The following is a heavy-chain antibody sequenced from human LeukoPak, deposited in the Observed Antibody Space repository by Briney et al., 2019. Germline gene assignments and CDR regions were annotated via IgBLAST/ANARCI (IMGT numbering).Heavy chain of an antibody. V-gene: IGHV4-38-2*01. CDR3: AKNLTRKAFDV. D-gene: IGHD1-14*01. J-gene: IGHJ3*01. CDR2: IYHSGST. CDR1: GHSISSHNY. Sequence: SETLSLTCSVSGHSISSHNYWAWIRQPPGKGLEWIGTIYHSGSTYYNPSLKSRVTLSVDTSKNEFSLNLKSVTAADTAMYYCAKNLTRKAFDVWGHGTMVIVSA.